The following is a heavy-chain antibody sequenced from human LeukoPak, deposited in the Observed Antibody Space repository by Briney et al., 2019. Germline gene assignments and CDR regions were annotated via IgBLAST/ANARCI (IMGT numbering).Heavy chain of an antibody. CDR2: IYYSGST. D-gene: IGHD2-15*01. CDR3: ARGGGRGPALRHYFDY. V-gene: IGHV4-31*03. Sequence: PSQTLSLNCTVSGGSISSGGYYWSWIRQHPGKGLEWIGYIYYSGSTYYNPSLKSRVTISVDTSKNQFSLKLSSVTAADTAVYYCARGGGRGPALRHYFDYWGQGTLVTVSS. J-gene: IGHJ4*02. CDR1: GGSISSGGYY.